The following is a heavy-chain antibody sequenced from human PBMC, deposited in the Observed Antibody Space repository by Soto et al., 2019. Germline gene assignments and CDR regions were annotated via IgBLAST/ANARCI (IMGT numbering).Heavy chain of an antibody. V-gene: IGHV4-34*01. CDR1: GGSFSGYY. Sequence: SETLSLTCAVSGGSFSGYYWTWIRQPPGKGLEWIGQISSSGSTTYNPSLKSRVFISIDTSNNQFFLELSSVTAADTAVYYCARQCRGVTCHWFVPWGQGTLVTVSS. CDR3: ARQCRGVTCHWFVP. CDR2: ISSSGST. J-gene: IGHJ5*02. D-gene: IGHD2-15*01.